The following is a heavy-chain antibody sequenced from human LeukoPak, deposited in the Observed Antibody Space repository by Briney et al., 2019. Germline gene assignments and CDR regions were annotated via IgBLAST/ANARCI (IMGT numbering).Heavy chain of an antibody. CDR3: ASNRRMGYSGSYGAFDI. CDR1: GGSISSYY. Sequence: DPSETLSLTCTVSGGSISSYYWSWIRQPPGKGLEWIGYIYYSGSTSYNPSLKSRVTISVDTSKNQFSLKLSSVTAADTAVYYCASNRRMGYSGSYGAFDIWGQGTMVTVSS. V-gene: IGHV4-59*01. CDR2: IYYSGST. J-gene: IGHJ3*02. D-gene: IGHD1-26*01.